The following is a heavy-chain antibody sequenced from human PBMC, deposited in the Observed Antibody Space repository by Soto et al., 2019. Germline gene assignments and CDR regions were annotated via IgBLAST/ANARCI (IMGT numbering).Heavy chain of an antibody. CDR1: GGTFGSFA. V-gene: IGHV1-69*01. Sequence: QVQLVQSGAEVKKPESSVKVSCKASGGTFGSFAFNWVRQAPGQGLEWMGRIIPIFGTAKYAQKFMGRLTISADDATSMAYMGLRGLRSDHPALYFCAREGRIAAAGTTWFDPWGQGTLVIVSS. CDR3: AREGRIAAAGTTWFDP. D-gene: IGHD6-25*01. CDR2: IIPIFGTA. J-gene: IGHJ5*02.